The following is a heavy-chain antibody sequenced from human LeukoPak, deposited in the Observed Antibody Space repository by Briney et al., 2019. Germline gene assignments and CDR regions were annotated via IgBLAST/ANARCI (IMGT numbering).Heavy chain of an antibody. J-gene: IGHJ4*02. CDR2: ISSNSDNT. CDR1: GYTFTSYG. V-gene: IGHV1-18*01. Sequence: ASVKVSCKASGYTFTSYGISWVRQAPGQGLEWMGWISSNSDNTNYAQKLQGRVTMTTDTSTSTAYMELRTLRSDDTAVYYCARDWGSIKVITDYWGQGTLVTVSS. D-gene: IGHD3-16*01. CDR3: ARDWGSIKVITDY.